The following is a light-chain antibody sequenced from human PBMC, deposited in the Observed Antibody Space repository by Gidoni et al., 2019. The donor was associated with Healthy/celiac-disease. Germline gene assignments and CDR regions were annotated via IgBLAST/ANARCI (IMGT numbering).Light chain of an antibody. J-gene: IGKJ4*01. CDR3: QQRSSWLT. CDR2: DAS. V-gene: IGKV3-11*01. Sequence: VLTQSPATLSFSPGERATLSCRASQSVSSYLAWYQQKPGQAPKLLIYDASNRATGIPARFSGSGSGTDFTLTISSLEPEDFAVYYCQQRSSWLTFGGGTKVEIK. CDR1: QSVSSY.